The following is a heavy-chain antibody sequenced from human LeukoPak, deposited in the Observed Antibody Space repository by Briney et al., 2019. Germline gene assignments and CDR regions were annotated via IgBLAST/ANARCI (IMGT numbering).Heavy chain of an antibody. CDR1: GFIFSSYG. Sequence: GGSLRLSCVASGFIFSSYGMNWVRQAPGKGLEWVSYISSTSSFIYYADSVKGRFTISRDNAKKSLYQQMNGLRAEDTAVFYCARDDGGSYPNYFENWGQGTLVTVSS. J-gene: IGHJ4*02. CDR2: ISSTSSFI. D-gene: IGHD1-26*01. CDR3: ARDDGGSYPNYFEN. V-gene: IGHV3-48*01.